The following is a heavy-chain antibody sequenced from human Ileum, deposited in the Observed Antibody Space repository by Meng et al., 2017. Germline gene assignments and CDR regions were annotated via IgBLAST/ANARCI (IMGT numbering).Heavy chain of an antibody. Sequence: QVQLGESGGGVVQPGGSLRLAGAASGFTFSSYGMHWVRQAPGKGLEWVALMSFDGSKIFYGDSVKGRFTISRDNSKNTLYLQMNSLRAEDTAVYYCAFGVCGSNCYYLESWGQGTLVTVSS. CDR1: GFTFSSYG. D-gene: IGHD3-22*01. CDR3: AFGVCGSNCYYLES. CDR2: MSFDGSKI. V-gene: IGHV3-30*03. J-gene: IGHJ4*02.